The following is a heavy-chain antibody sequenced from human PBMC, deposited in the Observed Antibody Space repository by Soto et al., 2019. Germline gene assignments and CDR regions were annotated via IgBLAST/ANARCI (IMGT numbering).Heavy chain of an antibody. CDR3: ATTAGYSYHYYGMDV. V-gene: IGHV1-18*01. CDR2: ISVYNGET. J-gene: IGHJ6*02. Sequence: VQLVQSGAEVKKPGASMKVSCKASGYTLTSYGVSWVRQAPGQGLEWMGWISVYNGETNYAQKLQGRVTMTTDTSASTAYMELRSLRSDDTAVYYCATTAGYSYHYYGMDVWGQGTTVTVSS. D-gene: IGHD2-15*01. CDR1: GYTLTSYG.